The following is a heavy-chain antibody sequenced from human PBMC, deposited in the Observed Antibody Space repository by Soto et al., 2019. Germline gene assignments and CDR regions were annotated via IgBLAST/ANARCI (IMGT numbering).Heavy chain of an antibody. Sequence: ASVKVSCKASEDTFASYDINWLRQAPGQGHEWLGWMNPTSGNTGYSQKFQGRVIMTRDTSMSTAYMELSTLRSEDTAVYYCARSIVVVTALDYWGQGTLVTVSS. V-gene: IGHV1-8*01. CDR2: MNPTSGNT. J-gene: IGHJ4*02. D-gene: IGHD2-21*02. CDR3: ARSIVVVTALDY. CDR1: EDTFASYD.